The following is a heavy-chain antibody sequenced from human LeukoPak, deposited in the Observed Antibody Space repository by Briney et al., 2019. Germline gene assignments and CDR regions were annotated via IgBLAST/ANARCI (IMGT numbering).Heavy chain of an antibody. V-gene: IGHV3-48*01. CDR2: ISSSSSTI. Sequence: GGSLRLSCAASGFTFSSYSMNWVRQAPGKGLEWVSYISSSSSTIHYADSVKGRFTISRDNAKNSLYLQMNSLRAEDTAVYYCAREGYDFWSGSPSWFDPWGQGTLVTVSS. D-gene: IGHD3-3*01. CDR3: AREGYDFWSGSPSWFDP. J-gene: IGHJ5*02. CDR1: GFTFSSYS.